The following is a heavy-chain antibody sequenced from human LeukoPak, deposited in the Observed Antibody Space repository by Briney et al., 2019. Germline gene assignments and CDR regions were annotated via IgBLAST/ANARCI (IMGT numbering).Heavy chain of an antibody. J-gene: IGHJ6*02. CDR2: INHSGST. Sequence: SETLSLTCAVYGGSFSGYYWSWIRQPPGKGLEWIGEINHSGSTNYNPSLKSRVTISVDTSKNQFSLKLSSVTAADTAVYYCARVRLVRGLNYYYYYGMDVWGQGTTVTVSS. V-gene: IGHV4-34*01. CDR3: ARVRLVRGLNYYYYYGMDV. CDR1: GGSFSGYY. D-gene: IGHD3-10*01.